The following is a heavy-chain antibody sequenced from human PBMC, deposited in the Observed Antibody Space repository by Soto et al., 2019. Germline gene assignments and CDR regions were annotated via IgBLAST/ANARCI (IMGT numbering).Heavy chain of an antibody. J-gene: IGHJ4*02. V-gene: IGHV3-33*08. CDR1: GFTFSTYG. CDR3: ARGITMIVVVPGY. CDR2: IWYDGSNK. D-gene: IGHD3-22*01. Sequence: GGSLRLSCVASGFTFSTYGMHWVRQAPGKGLEWVAVIWYDGSNKYYADSVKGRFTISRDNSKNTLYLQMNSLRAEDTAVYYCARGITMIVVVPGYWGQGTLVTVSS.